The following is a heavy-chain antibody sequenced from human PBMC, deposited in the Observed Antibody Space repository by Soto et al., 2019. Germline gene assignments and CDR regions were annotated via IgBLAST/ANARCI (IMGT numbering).Heavy chain of an antibody. CDR3: ASHSGSSPEGRYYYGMDV. CDR2: IISIFGTA. V-gene: IGHV1-69*13. J-gene: IGHJ6*02. Sequence: SVKVSCKASGGTFSSYAISWVRQAPGQGLEWMGGIISIFGTADYAQKFQGRGTITADESTSTAYMELSSLRSEDTAVYYCASHSGSSPEGRYYYGMDVWGQGTTVTV. CDR1: GGTFSSYA. D-gene: IGHD1-26*01.